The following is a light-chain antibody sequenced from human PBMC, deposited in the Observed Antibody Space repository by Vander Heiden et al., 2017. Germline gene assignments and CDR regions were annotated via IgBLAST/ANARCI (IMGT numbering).Light chain of an antibody. CDR2: EVS. J-gene: IGLJ1*01. CDR1: SSDIGDHTH. Sequence: QSALTQPASVSGSPGRSLPISCTGTSSDIGDHTHVSWYQQHPGKVPKVIIKEVSKRPSGVSKRFSGSKSGNTASLTISGLQAEDDADYYCCSYTRSSTRVFGTGTKVTVL. V-gene: IGLV2-14*01. CDR3: CSYTRSSTRV.